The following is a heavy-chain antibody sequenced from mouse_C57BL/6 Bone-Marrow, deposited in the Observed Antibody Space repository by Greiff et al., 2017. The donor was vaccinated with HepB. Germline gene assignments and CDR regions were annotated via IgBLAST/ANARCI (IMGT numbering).Heavy chain of an antibody. CDR2: INPYNGGT. Sequence: DVQLQESGPVLVKPGASVKMSCKASGYTFTDYYMNWVKQSHGKSLEWIGVINPYNGGTSYNQKFKGKATLTVDKSSSTAYMELNSLTSEDSAVYYCARGYGSPDYWGQGTTLTVSS. CDR3: ARGYGSPDY. V-gene: IGHV1-19*01. J-gene: IGHJ2*01. CDR1: GYTFTDYY. D-gene: IGHD1-1*01.